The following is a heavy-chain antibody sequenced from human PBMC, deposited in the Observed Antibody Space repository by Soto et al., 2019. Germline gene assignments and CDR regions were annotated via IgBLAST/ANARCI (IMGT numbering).Heavy chain of an antibody. CDR2: IYYSGST. V-gene: IGHV4-39*01. D-gene: IGHD1-1*01. CDR1: GGSISSSSYY. Sequence: PSETLSLTCTVSGGSISSSSYYWGWIRQPPGKGLEWIGSIYYSGSTYYNPSLKSRVTISVDTSKNQFSLKLSSVTAADTAVYYCARRNWYDFDYWGQGTLVTVSS. J-gene: IGHJ4*02. CDR3: ARRNWYDFDY.